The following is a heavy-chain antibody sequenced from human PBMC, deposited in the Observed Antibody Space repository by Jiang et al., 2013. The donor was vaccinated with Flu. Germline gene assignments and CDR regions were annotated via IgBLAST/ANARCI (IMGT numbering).Heavy chain of an antibody. CDR3: VRHVAGGWYAY. V-gene: IGHV4-59*08. CDR1: GVSITTYY. D-gene: IGHD6-19*01. J-gene: IGHJ4*02. CDR2: IYYNGNT. Sequence: GLVKPSETLSLTCAVSGVSITTYYWNWIRQPAGKGLEWVGQIYYNGNTYYNPSLRGRVTISLHASENQISLTLNTVTAADTAVYYCVRHVAGGWYAYWGQGTPVTVSS.